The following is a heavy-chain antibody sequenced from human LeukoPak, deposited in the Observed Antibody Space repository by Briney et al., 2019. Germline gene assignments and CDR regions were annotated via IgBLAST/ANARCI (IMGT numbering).Heavy chain of an antibody. D-gene: IGHD5-18*01. J-gene: IGHJ4*02. CDR2: MNPNSGNT. V-gene: IGHV1-8*01. CDR1: GYTFTSYD. CDR3: VREGSYGETPFDY. Sequence: ASVTVSCTASGYTFTSYDINWVRPATGQGLEWMGWMNPNSGNTGYAQKFQGRVTMTRNTSISTAYMELSSLRSEDTAVYYCVREGSYGETPFDYWGQGTLVTVSS.